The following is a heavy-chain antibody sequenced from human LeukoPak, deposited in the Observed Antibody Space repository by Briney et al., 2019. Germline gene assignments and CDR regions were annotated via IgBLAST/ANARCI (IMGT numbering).Heavy chain of an antibody. Sequence: GGSLRLSCAASGFTFSDYAMHWVRQAPGKGLEWVAVISYNGTNKYYADSVKGRFTISRDNSKNTLYLQMNSLRADDTGVYYCARESYSILFDYWGQGTLVTVSS. J-gene: IGHJ4*02. CDR3: ARESYSILFDY. CDR2: ISYNGTNK. V-gene: IGHV3-30-3*01. CDR1: GFTFSDYA. D-gene: IGHD6-13*01.